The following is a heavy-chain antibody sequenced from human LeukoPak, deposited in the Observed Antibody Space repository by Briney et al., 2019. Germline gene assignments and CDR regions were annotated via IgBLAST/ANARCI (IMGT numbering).Heavy chain of an antibody. CDR2: ISAYNGNT. V-gene: IGHV1-18*01. CDR1: GYTFTSYG. J-gene: IGHJ6*02. D-gene: IGHD2-2*01. CDR3: AREGFPLVVGYGMDV. Sequence: GASVKVSCKASGYTFTSYGISWVRQAPGQGLEWMGWISAYNGNTNYAQKLQGRVTMTTDTSTSTAYMELRSLGSDDTAVYYCAREGFPLVVGYGMDVWGQGTTVTVSS.